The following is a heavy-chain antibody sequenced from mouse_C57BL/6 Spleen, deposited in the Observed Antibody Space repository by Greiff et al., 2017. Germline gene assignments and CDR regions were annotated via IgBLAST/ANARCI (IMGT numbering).Heavy chain of an antibody. V-gene: IGHV1-82*01. CDR1: GYAFSSSW. J-gene: IGHJ3*01. CDR3: ASRDSNPAWFAD. Sequence: VQLQQSGPELVKPGASVKISCKASGYAFSSSWMNWVKQRPGKGLEWIGRIYPGDGDTNYNGKFKGKATLTADKSSSPAYMQLSSLTSEDSAVYFCASRDSNPAWFADWGKGTLVTVSA. D-gene: IGHD2-5*01. CDR2: IYPGDGDT.